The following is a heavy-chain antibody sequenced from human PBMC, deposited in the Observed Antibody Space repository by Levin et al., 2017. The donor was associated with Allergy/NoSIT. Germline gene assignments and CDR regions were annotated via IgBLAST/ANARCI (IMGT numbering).Heavy chain of an antibody. CDR3: ARDHSDDMAYWFGP. V-gene: IGHV1-18*01. Sequence: GESLKISCNTSGYTFFNYGVAWVRQAPGQGLEWMGWISGYNGNTIYAEKFQGRVSMTRDTSTKAFYMHLNGLTSDDTAVYFFARDHSDDMAYWFGPWGQGTLVTVSS. D-gene: IGHD3-9*01. CDR1: GYTFFNYG. J-gene: IGHJ5*02. CDR2: ISGYNGNT.